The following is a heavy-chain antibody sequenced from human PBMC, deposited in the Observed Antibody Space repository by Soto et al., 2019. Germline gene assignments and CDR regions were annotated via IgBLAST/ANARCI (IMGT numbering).Heavy chain of an antibody. Sequence: QVQLQESGPGLVKPSQTLSLTCTVSGGSISSGGYYWSWIRQHPGKRLEWIGYIYYSGSTYYNPSLKSRVTISVDTSKNQFSLKLSSVTAADTAVYYCARAPRVVVAATRGYFDYWGQGTLVTVSS. D-gene: IGHD2-15*01. CDR3: ARAPRVVVAATRGYFDY. V-gene: IGHV4-31*03. CDR1: GGSISSGGYY. J-gene: IGHJ4*02. CDR2: IYYSGST.